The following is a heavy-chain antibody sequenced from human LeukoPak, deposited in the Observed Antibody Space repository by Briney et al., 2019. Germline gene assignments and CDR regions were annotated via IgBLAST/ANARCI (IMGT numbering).Heavy chain of an antibody. CDR1: VGSISRGGYY. CDR3: AGAKAVTTFDY. Sequence: AQTLSLPCTVSVGSISRGGYYCRWSCRHPAKGLGWLGYIYYSGSTCYNPSLTSRVTISVDTSKNQFSLKLSSVTAADTAVYYCAGAKAVTTFDYWGQGTLVTVSS. CDR2: IYYSGST. D-gene: IGHD4-17*01. V-gene: IGHV4-31*03. J-gene: IGHJ4*02.